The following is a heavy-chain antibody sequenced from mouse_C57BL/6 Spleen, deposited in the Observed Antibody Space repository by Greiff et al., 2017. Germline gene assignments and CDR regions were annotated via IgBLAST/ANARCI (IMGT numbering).Heavy chain of an antibody. CDR1: GYTFTSYW. Sequence: VQLQQPGTELVKPGSSVKLSCKASGYTFTSYWMHWVKQRPGQGLEWIGNINPTNGGTNYNQKFKSKATLTVDKSSSTAYMQLSSLTSEDSAVFYCASTTVVAPGFACWGQGTLVTVSA. CDR2: INPTNGGT. V-gene: IGHV1-53*01. CDR3: ASTTVVAPGFAC. D-gene: IGHD1-1*01. J-gene: IGHJ3*01.